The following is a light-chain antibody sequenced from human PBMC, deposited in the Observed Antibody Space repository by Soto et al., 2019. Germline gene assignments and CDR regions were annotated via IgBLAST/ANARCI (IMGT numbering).Light chain of an antibody. CDR1: QTSRTS. V-gene: IGKV1-39*01. Sequence: QMTQSPSSLPASIGDRVTITCRARQTSRTSLPWYQQKAGKAPDLLISSASNLYSGVPSRFTGTGSGTDFTLTISSLQSEDFATYSCQQSFDTPVTFGQGTKLEI. CDR3: QQSFDTPVT. J-gene: IGKJ2*01. CDR2: SAS.